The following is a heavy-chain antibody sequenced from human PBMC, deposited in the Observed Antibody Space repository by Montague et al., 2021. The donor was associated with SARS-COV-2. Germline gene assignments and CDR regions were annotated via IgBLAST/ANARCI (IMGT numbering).Heavy chain of an antibody. V-gene: IGHV4-34*01. CDR3: SRTYRGTFDF. Sequence: SETLSLTCAVYGGSFSAYYWSWIRQPPGRGLEWIGEFNHSGTTNYKSSLESRLSMSVDTSTNQFSLNLSSVTAADSAVYFCSRTYRGTFDFWGQGILVTVSS. CDR2: FNHSGTT. D-gene: IGHD1-7*01. J-gene: IGHJ4*02. CDR1: GGSFSAYY.